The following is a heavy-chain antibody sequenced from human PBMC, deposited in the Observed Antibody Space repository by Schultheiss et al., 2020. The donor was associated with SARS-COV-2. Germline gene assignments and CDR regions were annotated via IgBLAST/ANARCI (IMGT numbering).Heavy chain of an antibody. CDR1: GFTFSSYA. J-gene: IGHJ6*03. CDR3: AKYGVGGYYEAYYYMDV. D-gene: IGHD3-16*01. CDR2: ISGSGGST. Sequence: GGSLRLSCAASGFTFSSYAMSWVRQAPGKGLEWVSAISGSGGSTYYADSVKGRFTISRDNSKNTLYLQMNSLRAEDTAVYYCAKYGVGGYYEAYYYMDVWGKGTMVTVSS. V-gene: IGHV3-23*01.